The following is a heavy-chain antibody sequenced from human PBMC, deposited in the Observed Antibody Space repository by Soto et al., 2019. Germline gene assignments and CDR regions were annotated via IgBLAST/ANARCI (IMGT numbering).Heavy chain of an antibody. J-gene: IGHJ4*02. V-gene: IGHV3-23*01. CDR2: ISGSGDRT. D-gene: IGHD5-12*01. CDR3: ATTKGYIDPFDL. CDR1: GCIFSNYG. Sequence: GGSLRLSCAASGCIFSNYGMSWVRQAPGKGLEWVSSISGSGDRTHNADSVRGRFTISRDDSRNTLNLQMNSLRAEDTAIYFCATTKGYIDPFDLWGQGTLVTVSS.